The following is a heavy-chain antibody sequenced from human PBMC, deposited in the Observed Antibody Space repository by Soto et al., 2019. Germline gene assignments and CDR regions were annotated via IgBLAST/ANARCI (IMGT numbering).Heavy chain of an antibody. Sequence: SETLSLTCTVSGGSISRNNFHWGWIRQTPGRGLEWIGSVYYSGTTDYNPSFKSRVTISVETSKTQFSLKLNSVTAADTGIYFCARLHDSASFPYPRPEDHWGQGTPVTVSS. CDR1: GGSISRNNFH. CDR3: ARLHDSASFPYPRPEDH. V-gene: IGHV4-39*01. D-gene: IGHD1-26*01. J-gene: IGHJ4*02. CDR2: VYYSGTT.